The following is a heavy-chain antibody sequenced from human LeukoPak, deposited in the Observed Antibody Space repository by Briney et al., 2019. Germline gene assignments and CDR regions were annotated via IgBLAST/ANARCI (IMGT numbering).Heavy chain of an antibody. J-gene: IGHJ4*02. V-gene: IGHV4-59*01. CDR2: IYYSGST. D-gene: IGHD1-26*01. Sequence: SETLPLTCTVSGGSISSYYWSWIRQPPGKGLEWIGYIYYSGSTNYNPSLKSRVTISVDTSKNQFSLKLSSVTAADTAVYYCARLTSGSYYAFDYWGQGTLVTVSS. CDR3: ARLTSGSYYAFDY. CDR1: GGSISSYY.